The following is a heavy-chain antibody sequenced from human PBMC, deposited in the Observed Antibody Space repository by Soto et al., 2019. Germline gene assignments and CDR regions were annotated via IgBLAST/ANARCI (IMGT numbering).Heavy chain of an antibody. CDR1: GFIFSNYV. CDR3: AREVLWSRYFDY. J-gene: IGHJ4*02. CDR2: MSYDGTTK. D-gene: IGHD3-10*01. V-gene: IGHV3-30-3*01. Sequence: QVQLVESGGGVVQPGRSRRLSCAASGFIFSNYVMYWVRQAPGKGLERVAFMSYDGTTKSYADSVKGRFTISRDNSQNTLYLQMNSLRPEDTGVYYCAREVLWSRYFDYWGQGTLVTVSS.